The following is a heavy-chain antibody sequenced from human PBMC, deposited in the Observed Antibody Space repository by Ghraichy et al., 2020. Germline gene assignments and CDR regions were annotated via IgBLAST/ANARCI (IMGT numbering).Heavy chain of an antibody. D-gene: IGHD2-15*01. CDR1: GFTFSSYG. V-gene: IGHV3-30*18. J-gene: IGHJ4*02. CDR3: AKRVTDIAPTWAPYYFDY. CDR2: ISYDGSNK. Sequence: GGSLRLSCAASGFTFSSYGMHWVRQAPGKGLEWVAVISYDGSNKYYADSVKGRFTISRDNSKNTLYLQMNSLRAEDTAVYYCAKRVTDIAPTWAPYYFDYWGQGTLVTVSS.